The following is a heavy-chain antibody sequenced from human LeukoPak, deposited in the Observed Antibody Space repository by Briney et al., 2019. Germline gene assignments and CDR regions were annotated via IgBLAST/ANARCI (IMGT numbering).Heavy chain of an antibody. Sequence: SETLSLTCTVSNGSTTGYYWGWVRQPPGKGLEWIGRIYTTGATQYNPSLKSRVTMSIDTSTNQFSLNLRSMTAADTAVYYCGRQGYTASYYFLDFWSQGTLVAVS. CDR2: IYTTGAT. D-gene: IGHD1-26*01. V-gene: IGHV4-4*07. J-gene: IGHJ4*02. CDR1: NGSTTGYY. CDR3: GRQGYTASYYFLDF.